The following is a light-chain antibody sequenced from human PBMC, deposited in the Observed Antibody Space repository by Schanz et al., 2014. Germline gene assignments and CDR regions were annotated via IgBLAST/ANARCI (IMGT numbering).Light chain of an antibody. CDR2: EVT. V-gene: IGLV2-8*01. CDR3: QSYDSSLSGSGV. CDR1: SSDVGGYNY. Sequence: QSVLTQPPSASGSPGQSVTISCTGTSSDVGGYNYVSWYQQHPGKGPKVMIYEVTKRPSGVPDRFSGSKSGNTASLTVSGLQAEDEADYYCQSYDSSLSGSGVFGGGTKLTVL. J-gene: IGLJ2*01.